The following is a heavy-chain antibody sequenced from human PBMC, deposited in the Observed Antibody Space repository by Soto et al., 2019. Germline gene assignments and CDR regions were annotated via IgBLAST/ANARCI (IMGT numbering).Heavy chain of an antibody. CDR3: AYTYYYDSSGYYQYDFDY. CDR2: IYPGDSDT. D-gene: IGHD3-22*01. V-gene: IGHV5-51*01. J-gene: IGHJ4*02. Sequence: GESLKISCKASGYNFTNYWIGWVRQMPGKGLELMGIIYPGDSDTRYSPTLKSRLTITKDTSKNQVVLTMTNMDTVDTATYYCAYTYYYDSSGYYQYDFDYWGQGTLVTVSS. CDR1: GYNFTNYW.